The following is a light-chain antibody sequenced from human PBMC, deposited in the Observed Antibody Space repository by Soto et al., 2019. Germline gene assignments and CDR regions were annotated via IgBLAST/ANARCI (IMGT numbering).Light chain of an antibody. J-gene: IGKJ4*01. Sequence: EIVLTQSPGTVSLSPGERATLSCRASQSVTSSYLAWYQQKPGQAPRLLIYGVSSRATGIPDRFSGSGAGTDFTLTISRXEPEDFAVYYCQQYGDSPLTFGGGTKVDIK. V-gene: IGKV3-20*01. CDR2: GVS. CDR1: QSVTSSY. CDR3: QQYGDSPLT.